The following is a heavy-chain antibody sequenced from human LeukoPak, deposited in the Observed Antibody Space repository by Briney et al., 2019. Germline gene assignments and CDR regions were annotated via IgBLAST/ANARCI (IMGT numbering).Heavy chain of an antibody. CDR2: IRSKTDSYAT. CDR3: TRREGYAMDV. Sequence: GGSLKLSCAASGFRLSGLAMHWVRQASGKGLEWVGRIRSKTDSYATAYAASVKGRFSISRDDSKNTAYLQMNSLKTEDTAVYYCTRREGYAMDVWGQGTTVTVSS. J-gene: IGHJ6*02. V-gene: IGHV3-73*01. CDR1: GFRLSGLA.